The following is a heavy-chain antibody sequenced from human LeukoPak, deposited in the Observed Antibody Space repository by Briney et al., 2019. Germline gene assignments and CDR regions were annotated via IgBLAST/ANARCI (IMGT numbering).Heavy chain of an antibody. Sequence: ASVKVSCKASGYTFTSYYMHWVRQAPGQGLEWMGIINPSGGSTSYAQKFQGRVTMTTDTSTTTVYMELSSLRSEDTAVYYCARGPEHTLMITFGENWGQGTLVTVSS. CDR1: GYTFTSYY. V-gene: IGHV1-46*01. CDR3: ARGPEHTLMITFGEN. J-gene: IGHJ4*02. D-gene: IGHD3-16*01. CDR2: INPSGGST.